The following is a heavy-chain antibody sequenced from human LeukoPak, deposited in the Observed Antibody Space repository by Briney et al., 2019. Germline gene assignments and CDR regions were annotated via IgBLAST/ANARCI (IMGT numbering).Heavy chain of an antibody. D-gene: IGHD3-10*01. J-gene: IGHJ4*02. Sequence: GGSLRLSCAASGFTFSSYSMNWVRQAPGKGLEWVSSISSSSSYIYYADSVKGRFTISRDNAKNSLYLQMNSLRAEDTAVYYCARDGGSGSYLFDYWGQGTLVTVSS. CDR1: GFTFSSYS. V-gene: IGHV3-21*01. CDR2: ISSSSSYI. CDR3: ARDGGSGSYLFDY.